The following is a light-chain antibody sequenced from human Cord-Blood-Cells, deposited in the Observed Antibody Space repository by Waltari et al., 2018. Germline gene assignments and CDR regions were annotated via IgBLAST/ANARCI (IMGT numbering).Light chain of an antibody. CDR1: SSDVCGYNY. J-gene: IGLJ1*01. CDR2: DVS. Sequence: QSALTQPASVSGSPGQSITLSCTGTSSDVCGYNYVSWYQQHPGKAPKLMIYDVSNRPSGVSNRFSGSKSGNTASLTISGLQAEDEADYYCSSYTSSSTRVFGTGTKVTVL. CDR3: SSYTSSSTRV. V-gene: IGLV2-14*01.